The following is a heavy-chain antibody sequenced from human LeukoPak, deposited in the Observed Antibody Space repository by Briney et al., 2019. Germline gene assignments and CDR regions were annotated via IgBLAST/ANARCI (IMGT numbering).Heavy chain of an antibody. Sequence: SETLSLTCAVYGGSFSGYYWSWIRQPPGKGLEWIGEIYHSGSTNYNPSLKSRVTISVDKSKNQFSLKLSSVTAADTAVYYCARAGTPPYYFDYWGQGTLVTVSS. CDR2: IYHSGST. J-gene: IGHJ4*02. D-gene: IGHD6-13*01. CDR1: GGSFSGYY. V-gene: IGHV4-34*01. CDR3: ARAGTPPYYFDY.